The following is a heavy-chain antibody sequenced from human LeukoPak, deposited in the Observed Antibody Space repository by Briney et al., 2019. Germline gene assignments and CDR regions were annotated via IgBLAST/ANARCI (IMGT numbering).Heavy chain of an antibody. V-gene: IGHV3-53*01. Sequence: GGSLRLSCTVSGFTVSSNSMSWVRQAPGKGLEWVSFIYSDNTHYSDSVKGRFTISRDNSKNTLYLQMNSLRAEDTAVYYCARRAGAYSHPYDYWGPGTLVTVSS. CDR2: IYSDNT. J-gene: IGHJ4*02. D-gene: IGHD4/OR15-4a*01. CDR1: GFTVSSNS. CDR3: ARRAGAYSHPYDY.